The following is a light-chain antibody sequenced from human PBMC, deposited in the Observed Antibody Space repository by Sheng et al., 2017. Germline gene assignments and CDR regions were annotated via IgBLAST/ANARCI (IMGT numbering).Light chain of an antibody. J-gene: IGKJ1*01. CDR1: QSVSSSY. CDR2: DVS. V-gene: IGKV3D-20*01. CDR3: QQYSSSPWT. Sequence: EIVLTQSPATLSLSPGESATLSCGASQSVSSSYLAWYQQKPGLAPRLLFYDVSNRATGIPERFSGSGSGTDFALTISRLEPEDFAVYYCQQYSSSPWTFGQGTKVE.